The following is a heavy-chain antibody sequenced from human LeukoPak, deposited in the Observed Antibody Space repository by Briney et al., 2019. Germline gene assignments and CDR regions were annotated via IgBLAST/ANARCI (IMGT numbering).Heavy chain of an antibody. J-gene: IGHJ4*02. Sequence: GGSLRLSCAASGFTFSTYNMNWISQAPGKGLEWVSSITTGSTDIYYADSLKGRFTISRDDAKNSVYLQMNSLRVEDTAVYYCARDLPGVPIDHWGQGILVTVSS. V-gene: IGHV3-21*06. CDR1: GFTFSTYN. CDR3: ARDLPGVPIDH. CDR2: ITTGSTDI. D-gene: IGHD7-27*01.